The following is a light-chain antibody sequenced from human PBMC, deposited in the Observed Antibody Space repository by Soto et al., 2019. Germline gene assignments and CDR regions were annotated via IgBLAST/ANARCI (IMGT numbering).Light chain of an antibody. J-gene: IGKJ1*01. CDR3: QQYNSYWT. V-gene: IGKV1-5*03. Sequence: DIQMTQSPSTLSASVGGRVTITCRASQSISSWLAWYQQKPGKAPKLLIYKASSLESGVPSRFSGSGSGTEFNLTISSLQPDDFATYYCQQYNSYWTFGQGTKVEIK. CDR2: KAS. CDR1: QSISSW.